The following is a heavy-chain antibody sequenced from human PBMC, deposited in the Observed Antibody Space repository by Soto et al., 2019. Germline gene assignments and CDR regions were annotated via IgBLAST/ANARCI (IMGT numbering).Heavy chain of an antibody. CDR1: GDSVSSNSAA. CDR2: TYFRSKWHY. J-gene: IGHJ5*01. D-gene: IGHD6-19*01. CDR3: ARSDQWLAT. Sequence: SQTLSLTCAISGDSVSSNSAAWNWIRQSPSRGLEWLGRTYFRSKWHYGYAVSVRSRITIKPDTSKNQFALQLNSVTPEDTAVYYCARSDQWLATWGHGTLVTTSS. V-gene: IGHV6-1*01.